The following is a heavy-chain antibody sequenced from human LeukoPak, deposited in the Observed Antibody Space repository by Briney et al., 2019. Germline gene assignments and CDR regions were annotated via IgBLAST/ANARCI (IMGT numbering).Heavy chain of an antibody. CDR1: GGSISSSY. CDR2: IYYSGST. J-gene: IGHJ4*02. CDR3: ARGGQLATTTIDY. D-gene: IGHD5-24*01. V-gene: IGHV4-59*12. Sequence: SETLSLTCSVSGGSISSSYWSWIRQPPGKGLEWIAYIYYSGSTNYNPSLKSRLTISVDTSKNQFSLSLNSVTAADTAVYYCARGGQLATTTIDYWGQGTLVTVSS.